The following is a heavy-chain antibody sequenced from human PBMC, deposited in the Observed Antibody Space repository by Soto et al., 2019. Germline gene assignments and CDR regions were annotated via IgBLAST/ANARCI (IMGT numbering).Heavy chain of an antibody. CDR1: GFTFSVYY. D-gene: IGHD2-15*01. CDR2: ISSSSSYT. CDR3: ARGRLGYSSGGSCPSSFDY. V-gene: IGHV3-11*06. Sequence: QVQLVESGGGLVKPGGSLRLSCAATGFTFSVYYMSWIRQAPGKGLEWVSYISSSSSYTNYADSVKGRFTISRDNAKNSLYLQMNSLRAEDTAVYYCARGRLGYSSGGSCPSSFDYCGQGTLVTVSS. J-gene: IGHJ4*02.